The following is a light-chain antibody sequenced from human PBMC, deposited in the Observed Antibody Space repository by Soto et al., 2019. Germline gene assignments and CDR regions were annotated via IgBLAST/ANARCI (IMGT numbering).Light chain of an antibody. J-gene: IGLJ3*02. CDR3: LLYYGGVQLWV. CDR1: TGAVTSGYY. V-gene: IGLV7-43*01. Sequence: QAVVTQEPSLTVSPGGTVTLTCASSTGAVTSGYYPNWFQQKPGQAPRPLIYSTTNKHSWTAARFSGSLLGDKAALTLSGVQPEDEAEYYCLLYYGGVQLWVFGGGTQLTVL. CDR2: STT.